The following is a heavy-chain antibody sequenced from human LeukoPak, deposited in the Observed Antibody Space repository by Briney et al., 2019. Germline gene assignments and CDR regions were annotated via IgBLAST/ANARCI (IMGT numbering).Heavy chain of an antibody. CDR2: TSTYNGNT. Sequence: GASVKVSCKTSGYTFSGFGITWVRQAPGQGLEWMGWTSTYNGNTNYAQKIQGRVTMTTDTSTSTAYMELRSLRSDDTAVYYCARSPYNSDWFDPWGQGTLVIVSS. CDR3: ARSPYNSDWFDP. D-gene: IGHD6-25*01. CDR1: GYTFSGFG. J-gene: IGHJ5*02. V-gene: IGHV1-18*01.